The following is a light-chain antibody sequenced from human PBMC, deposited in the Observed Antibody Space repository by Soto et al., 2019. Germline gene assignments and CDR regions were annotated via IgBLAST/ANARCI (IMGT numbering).Light chain of an antibody. Sequence: QSALTQPASVSGSPGQSITISCTGTSSDIGGSNYVSWYQHHPGKAPKLMIYEVTNRPSGVSNRFSGSKSGNTASLTISGLQAEDEADYYCISHSTTIAYVVLGGGTKLTAL. J-gene: IGLJ2*01. V-gene: IGLV2-14*01. CDR2: EVT. CDR3: ISHSTTIAYVV. CDR1: SSDIGGSNY.